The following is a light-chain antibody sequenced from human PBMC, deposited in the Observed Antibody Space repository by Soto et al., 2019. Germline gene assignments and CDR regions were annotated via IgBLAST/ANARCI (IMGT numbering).Light chain of an antibody. CDR3: QQYYSIPYT. CDR2: WAS. J-gene: IGKJ2*01. V-gene: IGKV4-1*01. CDR1: QSVLSRSNNKNY. Sequence: DIVMTQSPDSLAVPLGERATIDCKTSQSVLSRSNNKNYLVWYQQKPGQPPKLLIYWASTRESGVPDRFSGSGSATDFTLTISNLQAEDVAVYYCQQYYSIPYTFGQGTRLEI.